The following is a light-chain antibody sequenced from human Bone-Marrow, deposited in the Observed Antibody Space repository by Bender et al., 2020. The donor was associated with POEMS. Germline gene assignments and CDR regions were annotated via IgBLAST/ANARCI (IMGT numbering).Light chain of an antibody. Sequence: QSALTQPASVSGSPGQSITISCTGTSSDVGRYKYVSWYQQQPGKAPKLLIREVNKRASGVPERISGSKSGTSASLAISGLRSEDEADYYCAAWDDTLSGVVFGGGTKLTVL. CDR1: SSDVGRYKY. CDR2: EVN. J-gene: IGLJ2*01. CDR3: AAWDDTLSGVV. V-gene: IGLV2-14*01.